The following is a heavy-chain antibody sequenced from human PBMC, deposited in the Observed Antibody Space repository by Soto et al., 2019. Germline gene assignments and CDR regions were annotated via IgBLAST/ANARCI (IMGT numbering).Heavy chain of an antibody. Sequence: EVQLLESGGGLVQPGGSLRLSCAASGFTFSSYAMSWVRQAPGKGLEWVSGISSSGGSTYYADSVKGRFAISRDNSKHTMYLQLNSLSADDTAVYYCSKAWMIMARGVHFDYWGQGTLVTVSS. CDR3: SKAWMIMARGVHFDY. J-gene: IGHJ4*02. CDR2: ISSSGGST. V-gene: IGHV3-23*01. CDR1: GFTFSSYA. D-gene: IGHD3-10*01.